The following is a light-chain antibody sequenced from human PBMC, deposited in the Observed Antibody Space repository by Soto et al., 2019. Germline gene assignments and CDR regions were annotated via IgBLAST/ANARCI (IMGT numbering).Light chain of an antibody. CDR1: QSISSW. CDR2: KAS. Sequence: DIPMTQSPSTLSESVGDRVTITCRASQSISSWLAWYQQKPGKAPKLLIYKASSLESGVPSRFSGSGSGTEFTLTISSLQPDDFATYYCQQYNSYRWTFGQGTKVEIK. CDR3: QQYNSYRWT. J-gene: IGKJ1*01. V-gene: IGKV1-5*03.